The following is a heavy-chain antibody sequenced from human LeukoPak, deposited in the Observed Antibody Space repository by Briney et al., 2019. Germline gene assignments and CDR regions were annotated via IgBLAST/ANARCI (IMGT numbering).Heavy chain of an antibody. J-gene: IGHJ5*02. D-gene: IGHD1-1*01. CDR1: GFTFSSYS. Sequence: GGSLRLSCAASGFTFSSYSMNWVRQAPGKGLEWVSSISSSSSYIYYADSVKGRFTISRDNAKNSLYLQMNSLRAEDTAVYYCARGLEPDNGFDPWGQGTLVTVSS. CDR2: ISSSSSYI. CDR3: ARGLEPDNGFDP. V-gene: IGHV3-21*01.